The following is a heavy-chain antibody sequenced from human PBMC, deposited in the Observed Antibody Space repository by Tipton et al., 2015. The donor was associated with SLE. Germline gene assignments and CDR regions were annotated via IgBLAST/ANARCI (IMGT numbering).Heavy chain of an antibody. V-gene: IGHV4-59*12. Sequence: TLSLTCSVSGGSISSYYWSWIRQPPAKGLEWIGFIYYNGRTNYNSSLMSRVTISVDTSNNQFSLKLSSVTAADTAVYYCARVQAYEGFDPWGQGTLVTVSS. J-gene: IGHJ5*02. CDR3: ARVQAYEGFDP. CDR2: IYYNGRT. D-gene: IGHD3-16*01. CDR1: GGSISSYY.